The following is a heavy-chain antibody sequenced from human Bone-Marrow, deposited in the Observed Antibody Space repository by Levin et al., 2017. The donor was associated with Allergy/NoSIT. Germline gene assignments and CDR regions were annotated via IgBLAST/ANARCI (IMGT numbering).Heavy chain of an antibody. D-gene: IGHD2-2*03. J-gene: IGHJ4*02. CDR3: ARGLDIAVLPDDN. CDR2: IHPNSGDA. V-gene: IGHV1-2*06. Sequence: GESLKISCKASGYSFTGYYIHWVRQAPGQGLEWMGRIHPNSGDANYAQKFQGRVTMTRDTSINTAFMELTRLRSDDTAVFYCARGLDIAVLPDDNWGQGTLVTVSS. CDR1: GYSFTGYY.